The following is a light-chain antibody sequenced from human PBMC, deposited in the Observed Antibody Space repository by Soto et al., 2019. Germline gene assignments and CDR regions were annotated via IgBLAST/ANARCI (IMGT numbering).Light chain of an antibody. V-gene: IGKV3-20*01. CDR2: GAS. CDR3: QQHGSSSWT. CDR1: QSVSSNY. J-gene: IGKJ1*01. Sequence: EIVLTQSPGTLSLSPGERATLSCRASQSVSSNYLAWYQQKPGQAPRLLIYGASSRATGIPDRFSGSGSGTDFTLTISRLEPEDVAVYYCQQHGSSSWTFGQGTKVDIK.